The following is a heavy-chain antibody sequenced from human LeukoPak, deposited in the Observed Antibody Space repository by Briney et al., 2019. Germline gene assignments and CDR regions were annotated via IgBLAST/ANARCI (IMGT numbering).Heavy chain of an antibody. Sequence: ASVKVSCKASGHTFTSYDINWVRQAPGQGLEWMGRINPNSGGTNYAQKFQGRVTMTRDTSISTAYMELSRLRSDDTAVYYCARGKYSSGWYGDCDYWGQGTLVTVSS. J-gene: IGHJ4*02. CDR3: ARGKYSSGWYGDCDY. D-gene: IGHD6-19*01. CDR1: GHTFTSYD. V-gene: IGHV1-2*06. CDR2: INPNSGGT.